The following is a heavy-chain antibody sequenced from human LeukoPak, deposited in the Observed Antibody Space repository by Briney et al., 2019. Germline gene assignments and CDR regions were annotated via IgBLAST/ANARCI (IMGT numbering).Heavy chain of an antibody. V-gene: IGHV3-48*04. J-gene: IGHJ4*02. CDR3: ARDKSSSGSFDY. CDR1: GFTFSSYS. D-gene: IGHD6-25*01. CDR2: ITRSSSAR. Sequence: TGGSLRLSCGASGFTFSSYSMDWVRQAPGKGLEWVSYITRSSSARYYADSVKGRFTISRDNAKNSLYLQMNSLRAEDTAVYYCARDKSSSGSFDYWGQGTLVTVSS.